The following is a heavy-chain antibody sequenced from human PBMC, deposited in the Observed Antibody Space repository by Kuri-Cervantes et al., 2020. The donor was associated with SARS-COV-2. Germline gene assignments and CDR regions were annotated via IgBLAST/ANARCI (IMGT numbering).Heavy chain of an antibody. D-gene: IGHD3-3*01. Sequence: GESLKISCAASGFTFSNAWMSWVRQAPGKGLEWVGRIKSKTDGGTTDYAAPVKGRFTISRDDSKNTLYLQMNSLKTEDTAVYYCTTAGQSITIFGVVTNMDVWGKGTTVTVSS. J-gene: IGHJ6*03. CDR1: GFTFSNAW. V-gene: IGHV3-15*01. CDR2: IKSKTDGGTT. CDR3: TTAGQSITIFGVVTNMDV.